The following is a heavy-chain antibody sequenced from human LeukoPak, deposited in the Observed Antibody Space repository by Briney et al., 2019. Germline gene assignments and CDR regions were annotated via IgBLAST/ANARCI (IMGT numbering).Heavy chain of an antibody. CDR2: IHHRAGA. CDR1: GGTFTDYY. V-gene: IGHV4-34*01. J-gene: IGHJ6*02. D-gene: IGHD2-21*02. Sequence: PSETLSLTCAVYGGTFTDYYWSWIRHLPGKGLDWIGEIHHRAGANYNPSLWGRVTISADTSKNQFSLHLTSVTAADTATFFCARGPVRDDGLTGISYYYGLDVWGPGTTVTVFS. CDR3: ARGPVRDDGLTGISYYYGLDV.